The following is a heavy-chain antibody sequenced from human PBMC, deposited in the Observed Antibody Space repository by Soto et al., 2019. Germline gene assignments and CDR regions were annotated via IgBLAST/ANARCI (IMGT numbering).Heavy chain of an antibody. CDR2: IWYDGSNK. CDR3: TTGATSGRYVNYYYGIDV. V-gene: IGHV3-33*01. D-gene: IGHD3-3*01. CDR1: GFTFSSYG. Sequence: PGGSLRLSCAASGFTFSSYGMHWVRQAPGKGLEWVAVIWYDGSNKYYADSVKGRFTISRDNSKNTLYLQMNSLRAEDTAVYYCTTGATSGRYVNYYYGIDVWGQGTTVTVSS. J-gene: IGHJ6*02.